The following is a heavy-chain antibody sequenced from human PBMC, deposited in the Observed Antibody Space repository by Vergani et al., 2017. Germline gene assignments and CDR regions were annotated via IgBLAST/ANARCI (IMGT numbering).Heavy chain of an antibody. CDR2: IYHSGST. CDR1: GGSISSSSYY. Sequence: QLQLQESGPGLVKPSETLSLTCTVSGGSISSSSYYWGWIRQPPGKGLEWIGSIYHSGSTYYNPSLKSRVTISVDTSKNQFSLKLSSVTAADTAVYYCARHGSDYYDSSGYGYFDYWGQGTLVTVSS. D-gene: IGHD3-22*01. J-gene: IGHJ4*02. V-gene: IGHV4-39*01. CDR3: ARHGSDYYDSSGYGYFDY.